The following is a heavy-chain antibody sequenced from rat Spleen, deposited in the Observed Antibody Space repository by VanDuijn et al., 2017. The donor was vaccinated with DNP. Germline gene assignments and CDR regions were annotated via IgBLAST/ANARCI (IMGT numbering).Heavy chain of an antibody. J-gene: IGHJ2*01. CDR3: ARSDYYDGGFYYGYFDF. CDR2: LSSGGNT. CDR1: GFSLTTNT. D-gene: IGHD1-12*02. V-gene: IGHV2-6*01. Sequence: QVQLMESGPGLAHPSQTLSLTCSVSGFSLTTNTVAWVRQPPGKGLEWIAALSSGGNTFYNPALRSRLSISRDTSKSQLLLKISSLKTEDTAMYFCARSDYYDGGFYYGYFDFWGQGVMVTVSS.